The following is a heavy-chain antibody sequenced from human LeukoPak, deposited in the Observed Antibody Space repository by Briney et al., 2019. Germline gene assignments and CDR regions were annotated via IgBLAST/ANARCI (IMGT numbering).Heavy chain of an antibody. Sequence: PSETLSLTCTVSGGSISSYYWSWIRQPPGKGLEWIGYIYYSGSTNYNPSLKSRVTISVDTSKNQFSLKLSSVTAADTAVYYCARGGIQLWTRGADYWGQGTLVTVSS. CDR2: IYYSGST. CDR1: GGSISSYY. D-gene: IGHD5-18*01. CDR3: ARGGIQLWTRGADY. V-gene: IGHV4-59*12. J-gene: IGHJ4*02.